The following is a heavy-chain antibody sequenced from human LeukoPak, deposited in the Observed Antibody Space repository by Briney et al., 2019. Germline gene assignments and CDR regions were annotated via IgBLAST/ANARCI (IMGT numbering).Heavy chain of an antibody. J-gene: IGHJ4*02. CDR3: ARGGGYSYGYAY. CDR1: GGSLSSGGYS. V-gene: IGHV4-30-2*01. CDR2: IYHSGST. Sequence: SQTLSLTCAVSGGSLSSGGYSWSWLRQPPGKGLEWLGYIYHSGSTYYNPSLKSRVTISVDRSKNQFSLKLSSVTAADTAVYYCARGGGYSYGYAYWGQGTLVTVSS. D-gene: IGHD5-18*01.